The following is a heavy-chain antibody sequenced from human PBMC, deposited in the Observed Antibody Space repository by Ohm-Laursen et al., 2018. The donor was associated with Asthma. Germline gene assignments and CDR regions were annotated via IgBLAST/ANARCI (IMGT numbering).Heavy chain of an antibody. CDR1: GYTFSRYS. D-gene: IGHD1-26*01. CDR2: ISTASTFI. J-gene: IGHJ1*01. CDR3: VRIGPERELPGREYSLHH. V-gene: IGHV3-21*01. Sequence: SLRLSCSASGYTFSRYSIHWVRQVPGKGLEWVASISTASTFIYYADSVRGRFTTSRDNARNLVFLQMDSLRAEDTALYYCVRIGPERELPGREYSLHHWGEGTLVTVSS.